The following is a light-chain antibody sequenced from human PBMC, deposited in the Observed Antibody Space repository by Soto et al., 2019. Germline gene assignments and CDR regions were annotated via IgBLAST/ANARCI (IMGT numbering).Light chain of an antibody. CDR3: QQYNSYVT. V-gene: IGKV1-5*01. J-gene: IGKJ2*01. CDR2: EVS. CDR1: QIISRW. Sequence: DIQMTQSPSTLSASVGDRVTITCRASQIISRWLAWYQQKPGQAPKLLISEVSSLETGVPSRFSGRGSGTEFPLNISVLHADGFKTYYCQQYNSYVTFGQGTKLEIQ.